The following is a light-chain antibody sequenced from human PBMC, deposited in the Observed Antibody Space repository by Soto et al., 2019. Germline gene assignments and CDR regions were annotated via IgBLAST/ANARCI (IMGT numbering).Light chain of an antibody. CDR2: STS. Sequence: QTVVTKESSFSVSPGGTVTLTCGLISGSVSTANNPNWYQQTPGQAPRTLIYSTSTRSSGGPDRFSGSILGNKASLTITGAQADDESDYYCALFMGNGLSVCVTGTKLTVL. CDR1: SGSVSTANN. J-gene: IGLJ1*01. CDR3: ALFMGNGLSV. V-gene: IGLV8-61*01.